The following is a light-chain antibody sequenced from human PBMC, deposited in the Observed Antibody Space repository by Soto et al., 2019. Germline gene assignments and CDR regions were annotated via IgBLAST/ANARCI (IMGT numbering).Light chain of an antibody. V-gene: IGLV1-44*01. CDR1: SSNIGSTT. J-gene: IGLJ2*01. CDR3: AAWDDSLNGHVV. CDR2: STD. Sequence: QSVLTQPPSASGTPGQRVTISCSGSSSNIGSTTVNWYQQVPGTAPKLLIYSTDQRPAGVPDRFSGSKSGTSASLAINGLQSEDEADYYCAAWDDSLNGHVVFGGGTKLPVL.